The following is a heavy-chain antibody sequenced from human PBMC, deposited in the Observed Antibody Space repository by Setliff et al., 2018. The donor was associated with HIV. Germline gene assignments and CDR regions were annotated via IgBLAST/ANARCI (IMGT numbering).Heavy chain of an antibody. CDR2: IYTSGST. Sequence: SSETLSLTCTVSGGSISSGSYYRSWIRQPAGKGLEWIGRIYTSGSTNYNPSLKSRVTISVDTSKNQFSLKLSSVAAADTAVYYCAREYSSSWYRYFDYWGQGTLVTVSS. CDR3: AREYSSSWYRYFDY. CDR1: GGSISSGSYY. D-gene: IGHD6-13*01. J-gene: IGHJ4*02. V-gene: IGHV4-61*02.